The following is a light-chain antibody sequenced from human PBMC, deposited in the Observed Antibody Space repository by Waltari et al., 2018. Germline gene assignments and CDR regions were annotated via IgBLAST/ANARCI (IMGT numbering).Light chain of an antibody. CDR1: SSNIGSGYD. CDR3: QSYDSNLSNSGV. CDR2: GSS. V-gene: IGLV1-40*01. J-gene: IGLJ3*02. Sequence: QSVLTQPPSVSGAPGQRVTISCTGSSSNIGSGYDVHWYQQLPGTAPKLLIYGSSFRPSGVPDRFSGSRSGTSASLAITGIQAEDEADYYCQSYDSNLSNSGVFGGGTKLTVL.